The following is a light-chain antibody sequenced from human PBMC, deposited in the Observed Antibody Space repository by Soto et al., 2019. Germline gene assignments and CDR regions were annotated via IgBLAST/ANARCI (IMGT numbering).Light chain of an antibody. J-gene: IGKJ1*01. CDR3: QQYNTYSGT. Sequence: DIQLTHSPSTLSASVGERVTLTCRASQSTSSWLAWYQQKPGKAPKVLIYDVSSLESGVPSRFSGSGSGTEFTLTINSLQPDDFATYYCQQYNTYSGTFGQGTKVDIK. CDR2: DVS. CDR1: QSTSSW. V-gene: IGKV1-5*01.